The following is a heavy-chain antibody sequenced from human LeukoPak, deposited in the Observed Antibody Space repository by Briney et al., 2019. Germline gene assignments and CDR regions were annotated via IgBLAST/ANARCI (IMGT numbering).Heavy chain of an antibody. V-gene: IGHV3-7*01. CDR1: GFTFSSYW. CDR3: ARYRSGTVGATGYYYMDV. CDR2: IKQDGSEK. D-gene: IGHD1-26*01. J-gene: IGHJ6*03. Sequence: PGGSLRLSCAASGFTFSSYWMSWVRQAPGKGLEWVANIKQDGSEKYYVDSVKGRFTLSRDNAKNSLYLQMNSLRAEDTAVYYCARYRSGTVGATGYYYMDVWGKGPRSPSP.